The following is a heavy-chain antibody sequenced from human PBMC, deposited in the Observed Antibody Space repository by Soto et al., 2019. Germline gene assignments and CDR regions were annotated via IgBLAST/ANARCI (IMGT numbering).Heavy chain of an antibody. D-gene: IGHD2-2*01. CDR1: GGTFSSYT. CDR3: ARAPNLEYCSSTSCYRDY. Sequence: SVKVSCKASGGTFSSYTISWVRQAPGQGLEWMGRIIPILGIANYAQKFQGRVTITVDKSTSTAYMELSSLRSEDTAVYYCARAPNLEYCSSTSCYRDYWGQGTLVTVSS. CDR2: IIPILGIA. V-gene: IGHV1-69*02. J-gene: IGHJ4*02.